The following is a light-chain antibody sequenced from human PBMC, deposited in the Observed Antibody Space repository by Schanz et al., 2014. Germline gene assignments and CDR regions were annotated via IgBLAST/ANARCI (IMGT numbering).Light chain of an antibody. V-gene: IGKV3D-20*02. CDR3: QHRSN. CDR2: GAY. CDR1: QSVARSY. Sequence: EIVLTQSPGTLSLSPGERATLSCRASQSVARSYLAWYQQKPGQAPRLLIYGAYSRATGIPGRFSGSGSGTDFTLTISNLEPEDFAVYYCQHRSNLGQGTKLEIK. J-gene: IGKJ2*01.